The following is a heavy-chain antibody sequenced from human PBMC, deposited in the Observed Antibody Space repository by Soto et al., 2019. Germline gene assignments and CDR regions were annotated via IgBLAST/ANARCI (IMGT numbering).Heavy chain of an antibody. CDR2: ISGSGGST. Sequence: VGSLRLSCAASGFTFSSYAMSWVRQARGKGLEWVSAISGSGGSTYYADSVKGRFTISRDNSKNTLYLQMNSLRAEDTAVYYCAKLQGATIYRVAPDYWGQGTLVTVSS. J-gene: IGHJ4*02. V-gene: IGHV3-23*01. D-gene: IGHD3-3*01. CDR1: GFTFSSYA. CDR3: AKLQGATIYRVAPDY.